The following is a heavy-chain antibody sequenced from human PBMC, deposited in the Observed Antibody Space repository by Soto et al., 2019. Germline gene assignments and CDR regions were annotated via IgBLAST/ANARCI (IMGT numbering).Heavy chain of an antibody. Sequence: ETLSLTCTVSGGSISSYYWSWIRQPPGKGLEWIGYIYYSGSTNYNPSLKSRVTISVDTSKNQFSLKLSSVTAADTAVYYCARGVLGTFALDIWGQGTMVTVSS. V-gene: IGHV4-59*01. CDR3: ARGVLGTFALDI. J-gene: IGHJ3*02. D-gene: IGHD3-16*01. CDR1: GGSISSYY. CDR2: IYYSGST.